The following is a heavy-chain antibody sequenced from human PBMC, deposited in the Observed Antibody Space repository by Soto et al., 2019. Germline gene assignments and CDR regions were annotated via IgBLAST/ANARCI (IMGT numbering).Heavy chain of an antibody. CDR1: GFTFTDYG. V-gene: IGHV3-30*18. Sequence: TGGSLRLSCAVSGFTFTDYGMYWVRQAPGKGLEWVAVISYDGTNEYYVDSVKGRFNISRDNSKNTLSLHMSSLTAEDTAVYYCAKVLVPAARDSYYYGLDVWGQGTTVTVSS. D-gene: IGHD2-2*01. J-gene: IGHJ6*02. CDR2: ISYDGTNE. CDR3: AKVLVPAARDSYYYGLDV.